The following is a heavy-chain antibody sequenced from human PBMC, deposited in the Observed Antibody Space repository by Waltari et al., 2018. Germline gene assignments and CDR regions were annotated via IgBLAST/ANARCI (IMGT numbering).Heavy chain of an antibody. V-gene: IGHV1-69*10. J-gene: IGHJ5*02. Sequence: QVQLVQSGAEVKKAGSSVKVSCKASGGTFSNYAVSWVRQAPGQGLEWMGGIIPILGIANYAQKFQGRVTITADKSMSTAYMELSSLRSEDTAVYYCARIAYSSSSSWFDPWGQGTLVTVSS. CDR2: IIPILGIA. CDR3: ARIAYSSSSSWFDP. CDR1: GGTFSNYA. D-gene: IGHD6-6*01.